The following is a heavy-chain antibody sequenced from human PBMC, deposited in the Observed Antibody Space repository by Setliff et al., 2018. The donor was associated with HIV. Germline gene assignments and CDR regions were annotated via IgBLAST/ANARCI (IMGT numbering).Heavy chain of an antibody. CDR1: GGPFSDSY. CDR2: ISHSGIT. V-gene: IGHV4-34*01. Sequence: PSETLSLTCAVHGGPFSDSYYSWIRQPPGKGLEWIGEISHSGITSYNSSVKSRVTMSVDWSKNQFSLTLTSMTAADTAVYYCARHHRLPGVQPPYWYFDLWGKGTAVTVSS. CDR3: ARHHRLPGVQPPYWYFDL. D-gene: IGHD2-8*02. J-gene: IGHJ6*04.